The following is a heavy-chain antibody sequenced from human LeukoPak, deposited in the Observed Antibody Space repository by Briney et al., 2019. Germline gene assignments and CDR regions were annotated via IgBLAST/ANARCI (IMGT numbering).Heavy chain of an antibody. J-gene: IGHJ4*02. CDR1: GDSIRRGYY. D-gene: IGHD3-22*01. V-gene: IGHV4-38-2*02. CDR3: ARAVELYYDNSGYYSDPYFDY. CDR2: IYHSGGT. Sequence: SETLSLTCTVSGDSIRRGYYWGWIRQPPGKGLQWIGSIYHSGGTYYEPSLKSRVTISVDTSRNQFSLKMSSVTAADTAVFYCARAVELYYDNSGYYSDPYFDYWGQGTLVTVSS.